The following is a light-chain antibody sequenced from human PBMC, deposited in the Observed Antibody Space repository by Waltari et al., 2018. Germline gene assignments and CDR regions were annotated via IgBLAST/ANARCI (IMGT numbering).Light chain of an antibody. CDR1: QGISNY. V-gene: IGKV1-27*01. Sequence: DIQMTQSHSSLSASVGDRATITCRASQGISNYLAWYQQKPGKVPQLLIYDASTLQSGVPSRFSGGGSGTDFTLTISSLRPEDVATYYCQKYTSAPATFGQGTKLEIK. CDR2: DAS. CDR3: QKYTSAPAT. J-gene: IGKJ2*01.